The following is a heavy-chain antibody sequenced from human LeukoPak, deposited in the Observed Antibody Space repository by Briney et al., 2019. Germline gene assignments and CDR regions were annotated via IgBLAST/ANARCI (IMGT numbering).Heavy chain of an antibody. CDR3: ARVKDILTGYYRYFDY. J-gene: IGHJ4*02. V-gene: IGHV1-3*01. CDR1: GYTFTSYA. D-gene: IGHD3-9*01. CDR2: INAGNGNT. Sequence: ASVKVSCKASGYTFTSYAMHWVRQAPGQRLEGMGWINAGNGNTKYSQKFQGRVTITRDTSASTAYMELSSLRSEDTAVYYCARVKDILTGYYRYFDYWGQGTLVTVSS.